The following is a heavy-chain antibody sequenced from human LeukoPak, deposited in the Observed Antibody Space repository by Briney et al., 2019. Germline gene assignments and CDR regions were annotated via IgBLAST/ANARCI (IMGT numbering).Heavy chain of an antibody. CDR1: AFTFSSYA. Sequence: TGGSLRLSCAASAFTFSSYAMSWVRQAPGRGLEWVSAMSDIGSTTYYADSVKGRFTISRDTSKNTPYLQMNSLRAEDTAVYYCARLREIPVFGVVTKSTSYFDYWGQGTLVTVSS. V-gene: IGHV3-23*01. D-gene: IGHD3-3*01. CDR2: MSDIGSTT. J-gene: IGHJ4*02. CDR3: ARLREIPVFGVVTKSTSYFDY.